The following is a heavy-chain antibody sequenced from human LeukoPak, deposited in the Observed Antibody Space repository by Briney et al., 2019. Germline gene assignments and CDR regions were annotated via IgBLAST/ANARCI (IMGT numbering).Heavy chain of an antibody. V-gene: IGHV3-21*01. Sequence: GGSLRLSCAASGFSFSSFSMNWVRQAPGKGLEWVSYISGGSSFTYYVDSVKGRFPISRDNAKNSLYLQMNSLRAEDTAVYYCARDLGYSSGPNYWGQGTRVTVSS. CDR2: ISGGSSFT. CDR3: ARDLGYSSGPNY. CDR1: GFSFSSFS. D-gene: IGHD6-19*01. J-gene: IGHJ4*02.